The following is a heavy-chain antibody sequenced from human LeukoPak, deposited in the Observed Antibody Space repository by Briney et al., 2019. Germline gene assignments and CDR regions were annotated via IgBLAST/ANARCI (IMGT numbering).Heavy chain of an antibody. Sequence: GASVKVSCKAFGYTFTAYYLYWVRQAPGQGLEWMGRINPNSGGTDYAQKFQGRVTMTRDTSISTAYMELSSLRSDDTAVYYCAIGMAAAGTFEYWGQGTLVTVSS. CDR1: GYTFTAYY. D-gene: IGHD6-13*01. V-gene: IGHV1-2*06. J-gene: IGHJ4*02. CDR3: AIGMAAAGTFEY. CDR2: INPNSGGT.